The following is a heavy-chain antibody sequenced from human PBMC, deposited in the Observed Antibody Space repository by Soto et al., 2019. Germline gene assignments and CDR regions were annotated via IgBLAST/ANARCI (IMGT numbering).Heavy chain of an antibody. V-gene: IGHV1-3*04. CDR2: INTGTGHT. CDR3: ARADGFTHYFDP. D-gene: IGHD1-26*01. CDR1: GYTFRSYA. Sequence: GASVKVSCKTSGYTFRSYAMHWVRQAPGQRLEWMGWINTGTGHTKYSQKMQGRVTLTSDASAHTAYMELSRPTSEDTAVYYCARADGFTHYFDPWGQGTLVTVSS. J-gene: IGHJ5*02.